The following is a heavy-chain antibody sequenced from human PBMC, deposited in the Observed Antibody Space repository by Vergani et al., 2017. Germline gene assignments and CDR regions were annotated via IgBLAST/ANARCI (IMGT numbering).Heavy chain of an antibody. D-gene: IGHD2-15*01. Sequence: QVQLQESGPGLVKPSETLSLTCTVSGGSISSYYWSWIRQPPGKGLEWIGYIYYSGSTNYNPSLKSRVTISVDTSKNQFSVKLSSVTAADTAVYYCARESLYCSGGSCYSDCMDVWGQGTTVTVSS. CDR2: IYYSGST. J-gene: IGHJ6*02. CDR3: ARESLYCSGGSCYSDCMDV. CDR1: GGSISSYY. V-gene: IGHV4-59*01.